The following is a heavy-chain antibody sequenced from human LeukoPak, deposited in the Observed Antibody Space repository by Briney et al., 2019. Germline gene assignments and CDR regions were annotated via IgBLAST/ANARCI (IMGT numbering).Heavy chain of an antibody. V-gene: IGHV3-23*01. D-gene: IGHD2-2*01. CDR2: INDNGGST. J-gene: IGHJ5*02. CDR1: GFTFSSNA. Sequence: GGSLRLSCAAAGFTFSSNAMSWVRQRPGKGLEWVSGINDNGGSTVYADSVKGRFTISRDSSKNTLYLQMNSLRAEDTAVYYCARAAGSTSCHSWGQGTLVTVSS. CDR3: ARAAGSTSCHS.